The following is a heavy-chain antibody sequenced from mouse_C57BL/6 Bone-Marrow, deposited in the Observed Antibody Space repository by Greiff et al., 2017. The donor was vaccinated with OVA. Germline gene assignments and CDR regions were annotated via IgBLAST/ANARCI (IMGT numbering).Heavy chain of an antibody. CDR1: GYTFTDYY. CDR3: ARRRSTTVVPNYYAMDY. J-gene: IGHJ4*01. CDR2: INPNNGGT. V-gene: IGHV1-26*01. D-gene: IGHD1-1*01. Sequence: EVQLQQSGPELVKPGASVKISCKASGYTFTDYYMNWVKQSHGKSLEWIGDINPNNGGTSYNQKFKGKATLTVDKSSSTAYMELRSLTSEDSAVYYCARRRSTTVVPNYYAMDYWGQGTSVTVSS.